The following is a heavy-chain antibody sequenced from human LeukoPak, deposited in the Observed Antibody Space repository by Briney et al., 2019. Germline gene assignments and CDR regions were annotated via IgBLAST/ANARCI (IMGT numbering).Heavy chain of an antibody. CDR2: MNPNSGNT. CDR1: GYTFTSYG. J-gene: IGHJ6*02. V-gene: IGHV1-8*03. CDR3: ARAAYCGGDCDYYYYYGMDV. D-gene: IGHD2-21*02. Sequence: GASVKVSCKASGYTFTSYGISWVRQAPGQGLEWMGWMNPNSGNTGYAQKFQGRVTITRNTSISTAYMELSSLRSEDTAVYYCARAAYCGGDCDYYYYYGMDVWGQGTTVTVSS.